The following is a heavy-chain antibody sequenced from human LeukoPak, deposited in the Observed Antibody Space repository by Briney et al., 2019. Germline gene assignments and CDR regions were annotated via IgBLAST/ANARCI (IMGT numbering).Heavy chain of an antibody. CDR2: ISSSGSTI. Sequence: PRGSLRLSCAASGFTFSDYYMSWIRQAPGKGLVWASYISSSGSTIYYADSVKGRFTISRDNAKNSLYLQMNSLRAEDTAVYYCARNKKGDRYTYGHDYWGQGTLVTVSS. V-gene: IGHV3-11*04. CDR1: GFTFSDYY. D-gene: IGHD5-18*01. CDR3: ARNKKGDRYTYGHDY. J-gene: IGHJ4*02.